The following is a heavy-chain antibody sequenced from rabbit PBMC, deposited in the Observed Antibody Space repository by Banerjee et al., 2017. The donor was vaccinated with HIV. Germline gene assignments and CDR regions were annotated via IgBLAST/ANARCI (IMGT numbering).Heavy chain of an antibody. V-gene: IGHV1S40*01. CDR3: ARVNATNGGVYYYYGMDL. D-gene: IGHD6-1*01. CDR1: GFDFISNA. Sequence: QSLEESGGDLVKPGASLTLTCTASGFDFISNAMCWVRQAPGKGLEWIACIYSGSSGRPYYASWAKGRFTISKASSTTVTLQMTSLTAADAATYFCARVNATNGGVYYYYGMDLWGPGTLVTVS. J-gene: IGHJ6*01. CDR2: IYSGSSGRP.